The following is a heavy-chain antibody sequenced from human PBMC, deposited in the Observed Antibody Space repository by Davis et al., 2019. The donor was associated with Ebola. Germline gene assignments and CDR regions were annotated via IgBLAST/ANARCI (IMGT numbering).Heavy chain of an antibody. CDR3: ASGYYLRYFDY. CDR2: IYSGGDT. Sequence: GESLKISCAVSDFTVSYNYMSWVRQAPGKDLEWVSVIYSGGDTHYADSVKGRFTISRDNSKDTLYLQMNSLRVEDTAVYYCASGYYLRYFDYWGQGTLVTVSS. D-gene: IGHD3-22*01. V-gene: IGHV3-53*01. CDR1: DFTVSYNY. J-gene: IGHJ4*02.